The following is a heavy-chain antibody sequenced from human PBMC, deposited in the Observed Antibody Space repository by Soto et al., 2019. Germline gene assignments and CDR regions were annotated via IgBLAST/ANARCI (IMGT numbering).Heavy chain of an antibody. V-gene: IGHV3-30*18. D-gene: IGHD6-13*01. CDR1: GFTFSSYG. J-gene: IGHJ4*02. Sequence: GGSLRLSCAASGFTFSSYGMHWVRQAPGKGLEWVAVISYDGSNKYYADSVKGRFTISRDNSKNTLYLQMNSLRAEDTAVYYSAKGEGSSWYDYWGQGTLVTAPQ. CDR2: ISYDGSNK. CDR3: AKGEGSSWYDY.